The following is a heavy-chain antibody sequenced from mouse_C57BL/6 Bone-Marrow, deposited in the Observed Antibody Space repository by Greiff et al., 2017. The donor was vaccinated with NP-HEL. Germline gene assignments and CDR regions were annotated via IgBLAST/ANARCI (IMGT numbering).Heavy chain of an antibody. CDR2: IWSGGST. CDR3: ARGGYYGTPYWYFDV. V-gene: IGHV2-2*01. J-gene: IGHJ1*03. Sequence: QVQLKESGPGLVQPSQSLSITCTVSGFSLTSYGVHWVRQSPGTGLEWLGVIWSGGSTDYNAAFISRLSISKDNSKSQVFFKMNSLQADDTAIYYCARGGYYGTPYWYFDVWGTGTTVTVSS. D-gene: IGHD1-1*01. CDR1: GFSLTSYG.